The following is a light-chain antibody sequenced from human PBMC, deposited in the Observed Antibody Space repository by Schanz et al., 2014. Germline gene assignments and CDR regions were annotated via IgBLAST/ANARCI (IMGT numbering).Light chain of an antibody. V-gene: IGKV3-20*01. CDR2: AAS. J-gene: IGKJ1*01. CDR3: HQYGTSWWT. CDR1: EPVGSDY. Sequence: PGEGVTLSCRASEPVGSDYVAWDQQKPDQAPRLLLDAASTRVTGVPDRFRGSGSVTKFTLTISSLEPEDSAVYYCHQYGTSWWTFGQGTKVEVK.